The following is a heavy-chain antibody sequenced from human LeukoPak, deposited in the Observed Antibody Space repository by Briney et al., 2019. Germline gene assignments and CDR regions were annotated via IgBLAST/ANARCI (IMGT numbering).Heavy chain of an antibody. J-gene: IGHJ4*02. D-gene: IGHD3-22*01. CDR1: GYTFTSYY. CDR2: INPSGGST. Sequence: ASVKVSCKASGYTFTSYYMHWVRQAPGQGLEWMGIINPSGGSTSYAQKFQGRVTMTRDTSTSTVYMELSSLRSEDTAVYYCARDRYYYDSSGYLTSIGEFDYWGQGTLVTVSS. V-gene: IGHV1-46*01. CDR3: ARDRYYYDSSGYLTSIGEFDY.